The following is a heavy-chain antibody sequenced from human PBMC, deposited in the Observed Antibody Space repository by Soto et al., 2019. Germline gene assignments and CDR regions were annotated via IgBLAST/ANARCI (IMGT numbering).Heavy chain of an antibody. CDR1: GGSISSSNW. CDR3: ARSGSSGGGYFDY. CDR2: IYHSGST. J-gene: IGHJ4*02. D-gene: IGHD1-26*01. V-gene: IGHV4-4*02. Sequence: QVQLQESGPGLVKPSGTLSLTCAVSGGSISSSNWWSWVRQPPGKGLERIGEIYHSGSTNYHPSLSRRVTISVAESKNQFSLKLSSVTAADTAVYYCARSGSSGGGYFDYWGQGTLVTVSS.